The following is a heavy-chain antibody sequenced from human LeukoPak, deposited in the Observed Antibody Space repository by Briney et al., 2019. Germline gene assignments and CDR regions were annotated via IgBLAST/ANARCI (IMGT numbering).Heavy chain of an antibody. CDR2: INDGGGST. D-gene: IGHD3-3*01. J-gene: IGHJ4*02. CDR3: ARGGLESSWSGYNAPDF. CDR1: GFIFSNFD. V-gene: IGHV3-64*02. Sequence: GGSLRLSCAASGFIFSNFDMHWVRQAPGKGLEYVSSINDGGGSTYYAASVKGRFTISRDSVKDTLYLQMGSVRIEDTAVYYCARGGLESSWSGYNAPDFWGQGTLVAVSS.